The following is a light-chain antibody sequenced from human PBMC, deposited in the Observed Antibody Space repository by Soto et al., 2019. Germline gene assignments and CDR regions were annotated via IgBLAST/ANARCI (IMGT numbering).Light chain of an antibody. CDR3: QSYDSSFHVV. Sequence: QSVLTQPPSVSGAPGQRVTISCTGSSSNIGAGYDVHWYQQLPGTAPKLLIYGNSNRPSGVPDRFSGSKSGTSASLAITGLRAEDEADYYCQSYDSSFHVVFGGGTKLTVL. J-gene: IGLJ2*01. V-gene: IGLV1-40*01. CDR1: SSNIGAGYD. CDR2: GNS.